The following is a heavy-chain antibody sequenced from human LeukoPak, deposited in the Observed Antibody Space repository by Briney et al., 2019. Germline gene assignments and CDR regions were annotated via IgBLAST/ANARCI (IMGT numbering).Heavy chain of an antibody. Sequence: GGSLRLSCAASGFTFSSYAMSWVRQAPGKGLEWVSAISGSGGSTYYADSVKGRFTISRDSSKNTLYLQMNSLRAEDTAVYYCAKGFWGDYVNWFDPWGQGTLVTVSS. J-gene: IGHJ5*02. CDR3: AKGFWGDYVNWFDP. CDR1: GFTFSSYA. D-gene: IGHD4-17*01. V-gene: IGHV3-23*01. CDR2: ISGSGGST.